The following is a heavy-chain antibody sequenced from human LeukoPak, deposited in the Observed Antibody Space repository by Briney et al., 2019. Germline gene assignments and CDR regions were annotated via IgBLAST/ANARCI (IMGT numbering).Heavy chain of an antibody. Sequence: PSETLSLTCAVYGGSFSGYYWSWIRQPPGKGLEWVGEINHSGSTNYNPSLKSRVTISVDTSKNQFSLKLSSVTAADTAVYYCARGGRITMVRGVSFLGYWGQGTLVTVSS. CDR3: ARGGRITMVRGVSFLGY. D-gene: IGHD3-10*01. CDR1: GGSFSGYY. CDR2: INHSGST. J-gene: IGHJ4*02. V-gene: IGHV4-34*01.